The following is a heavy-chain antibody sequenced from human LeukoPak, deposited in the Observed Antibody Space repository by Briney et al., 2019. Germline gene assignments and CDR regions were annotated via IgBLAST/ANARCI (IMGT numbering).Heavy chain of an antibody. V-gene: IGHV4-59*01. CDR3: ARNSGSFQTYYFDY. CDR2: IYYSGST. Sequence: SETLSLTCTVSGGSISSYYWSWIRQPPGKGLEWIGYIYYSGSTNYNPSLKSRVTISVDTSKNQFSLKLSSVTAADTVVYYCARNSGSFQTYYFDYWGQGTLVTVSS. D-gene: IGHD1-26*01. J-gene: IGHJ4*02. CDR1: GGSISSYY.